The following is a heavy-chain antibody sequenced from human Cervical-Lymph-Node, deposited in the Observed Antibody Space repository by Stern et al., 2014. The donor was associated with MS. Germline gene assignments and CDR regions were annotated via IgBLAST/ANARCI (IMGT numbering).Heavy chain of an antibody. Sequence: VHLVESGAEVRRPGASVKVACKASGFTFTSCYMHWVRQAPGQGLEWMGWINANSGGTNSAQKFQGRVTMTRDTSISTVYMDLTGLTSDDTAIYYCARDMSTVTTPYFDYGGQGTLVTVPS. D-gene: IGHD4-17*01. J-gene: IGHJ4*02. V-gene: IGHV1-2*02. CDR3: ARDMSTVTTPYFDY. CDR2: INANSGGT. CDR1: GFTFTSCY.